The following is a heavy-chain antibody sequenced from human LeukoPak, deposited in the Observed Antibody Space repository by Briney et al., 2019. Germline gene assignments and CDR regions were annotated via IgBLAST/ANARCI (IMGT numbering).Heavy chain of an antibody. CDR2: IYYTGST. Sequence: SETLSLTCTVSGGSIRSSSYYWGWIRQPPGQGLEWIGSIYYTGSTYYNPSLKNRVTMSVDRSKNQFSLILRSVTAADTAVYYCARVAFYYDSGSYFDYWGQGALVSVSS. J-gene: IGHJ4*02. V-gene: IGHV4-39*01. CDR3: ARVAFYYDSGSYFDY. CDR1: GGSIRSSSYY. D-gene: IGHD3-10*01.